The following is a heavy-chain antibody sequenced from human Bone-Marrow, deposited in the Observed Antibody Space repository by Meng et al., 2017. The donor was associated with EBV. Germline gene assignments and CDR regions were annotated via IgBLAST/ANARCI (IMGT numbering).Heavy chain of an antibody. D-gene: IGHD3-10*01. CDR1: GWSFRGYY. CDR2: INHSGST. Sequence: QGEVKEVGAGLLKPSGNLSPNCDADGWSFRGYYWSRIRQPPGKGLEWIGEINHSGSTNYNPSLKSRVTISVDTSKNQFSLKLSSVTAADTAVYYCARGFSSMVRGVKPNNWFDPWGQGTLVTVSS. V-gene: IGHV4-34*01. J-gene: IGHJ5*02. CDR3: ARGFSSMVRGVKPNNWFDP.